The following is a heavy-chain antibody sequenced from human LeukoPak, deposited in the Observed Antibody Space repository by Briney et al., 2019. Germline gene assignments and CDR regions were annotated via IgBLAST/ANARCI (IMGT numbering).Heavy chain of an antibody. D-gene: IGHD2-15*01. CDR1: GFTFSNYD. CDR3: AKRGVVIRAVLVVGFHKEAYYFDS. V-gene: IGHV3-21*04. Sequence: GGSLRLSCAASGFTFSNYDMHWVRQAPGKGLEWVSAITSSSTYIYYADSMKGRFTISRDNAENSLYLQMHSLRSEDTAVYFCAKRGVVIRAVLVVGFHKEAYYFDSWGQGALVTVSS. J-gene: IGHJ4*02. CDR2: ITSSSTYI.